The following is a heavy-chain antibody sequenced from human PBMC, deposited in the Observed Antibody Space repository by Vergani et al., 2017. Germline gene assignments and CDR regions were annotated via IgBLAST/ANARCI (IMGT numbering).Heavy chain of an antibody. V-gene: IGHV4-30-2*01. Sequence: QLQLPESGSGLVKPSQTLSLTCAVSGGSISSGGYSWSWIRQPPGKGLEWIGYIYHSGSTYYNPSLKSRVTISVDRSKNQFSLKLSSVTAADTAVYYCARVVRGCMDVWGQGATVTVSS. CDR1: GGSISSGGYS. CDR2: IYHSGST. D-gene: IGHD3-10*01. J-gene: IGHJ6*02. CDR3: ARVVRGCMDV.